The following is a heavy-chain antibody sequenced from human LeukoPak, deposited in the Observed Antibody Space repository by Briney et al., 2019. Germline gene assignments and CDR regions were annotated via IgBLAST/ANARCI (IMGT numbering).Heavy chain of an antibody. J-gene: IGHJ6*02. CDR2: IIPIFGTA. Sequence: ASVKVSCKASGGTFSGYAISWVRQAPGQGLEWMGGIIPIFGTANYAQKFQGRVTITADESTSTAYMELSSLRSEDTAVYYCARHIVVVVAASHDYYYYGMDVWGQGTTVTVSS. D-gene: IGHD2-15*01. V-gene: IGHV1-69*13. CDR1: GGTFSGYA. CDR3: ARHIVVVVAASHDYYYYGMDV.